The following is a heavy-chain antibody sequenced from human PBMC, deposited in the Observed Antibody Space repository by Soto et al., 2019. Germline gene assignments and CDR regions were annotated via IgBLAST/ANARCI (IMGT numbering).Heavy chain of an antibody. CDR1: GDSISSGGYY. J-gene: IGHJ4*02. Sequence: QVQLQESGPGLVKPSQTLSLTCTVSGDSISSGGYYWSWIRQHPGKGLEWIGYIYDNGGAYYSPSLRGRVVTALDRSENQFSLRLSSVTAADTAVSYCARVKGGTTRRAFDSWGQGTLVTVSS. V-gene: IGHV4-31*03. CDR2: IYDNGGA. D-gene: IGHD1-7*01. CDR3: ARVKGGTTRRAFDS.